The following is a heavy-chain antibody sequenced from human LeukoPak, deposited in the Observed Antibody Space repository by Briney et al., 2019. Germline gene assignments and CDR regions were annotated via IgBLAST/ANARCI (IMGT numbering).Heavy chain of an antibody. J-gene: IGHJ6*03. CDR2: NIPIFGTA. CDR1: GGTFSSYA. Sequence: GSSVKVSCKASGGTFSSYAISGVRQAPGQGLEGMGGNIPIFGTANYAQKFQGRVTITTDESTSTAYMELSSLRSEDTAVYYCARGTLVGRGYYYYMDVWGKGTTVTVSS. CDR3: ARGTLVGRGYYYYMDV. D-gene: IGHD2-2*01. V-gene: IGHV1-69*05.